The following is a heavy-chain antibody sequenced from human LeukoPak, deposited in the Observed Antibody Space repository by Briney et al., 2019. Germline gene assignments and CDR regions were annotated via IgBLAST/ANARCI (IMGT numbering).Heavy chain of an antibody. CDR1: GFIFTKEW. CDR2: IKRKTDGGTT. CDR3: TTPPGGLMGAFNP. J-gene: IGHJ5*02. D-gene: IGHD3-16*01. Sequence: GGSLRLSCAGSGFIFTKEWMTWVRQAPGKGLEWVGHIKRKTDGGTTDYAAPVKGRFTISRDDSKNTLYLQMNSLKTEDTAVYYCTTPPGGLMGAFNPWGQGTLVTVSS. V-gene: IGHV3-15*01.